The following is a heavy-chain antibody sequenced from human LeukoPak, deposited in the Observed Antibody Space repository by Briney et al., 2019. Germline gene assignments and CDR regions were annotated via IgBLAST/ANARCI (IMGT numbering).Heavy chain of an antibody. Sequence: ASVKVSCKDSGYTFTGYYMHWVRQAPGQGLEWMGWINPNSGGTNYAQKFQGRVTMTRDTSISTAYMELSMLRSDDTAVYYCARDLGELVHDGGKDIWGQGTTVTVSS. CDR2: INPNSGGT. V-gene: IGHV1-2*02. D-gene: IGHD3-16*01. CDR3: ARDLGELVHDGGKDI. CDR1: GYTFTGYY. J-gene: IGHJ6*02.